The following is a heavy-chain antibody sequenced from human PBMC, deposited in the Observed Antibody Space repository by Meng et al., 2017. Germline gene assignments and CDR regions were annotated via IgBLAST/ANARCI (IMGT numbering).Heavy chain of an antibody. V-gene: IGHV4-61*01. CDR1: GGSVSVGSHY. CDR2: SDYGGGT. J-gene: IGHJ4*02. Sequence: QRSGPALVQPSVTLSLTCLVPGGSVSVGSHYWSCIRPPPAKGMEWIGYSDYGGGTSYNPSLRSRVTISVDTSNNQFSLKLSSVTAAETAVFYCARTRGDYYFDYWGQGTLVTVSS. CDR3: ARTRGDYYFDY. D-gene: IGHD3-16*01.